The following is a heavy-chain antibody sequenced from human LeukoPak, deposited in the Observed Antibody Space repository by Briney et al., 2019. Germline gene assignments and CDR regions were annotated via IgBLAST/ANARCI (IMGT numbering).Heavy chain of an antibody. CDR2: IDPSDSYT. V-gene: IGHV5-10-1*01. Sequence: GESLKISCKGSGYSFTSYWISWVRQMPGKGLEWMGRIDPSDSYTNYSPSFQGHVTISADKTISTAYLQWSGLKASDTAMYYCARTPYSGSPFDYWGQGTLVTVSS. CDR1: GYSFTSYW. CDR3: ARTPYSGSPFDY. D-gene: IGHD1-26*01. J-gene: IGHJ4*02.